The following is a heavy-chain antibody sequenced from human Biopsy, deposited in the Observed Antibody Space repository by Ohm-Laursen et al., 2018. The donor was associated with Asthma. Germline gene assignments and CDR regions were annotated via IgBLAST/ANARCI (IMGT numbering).Heavy chain of an antibody. V-gene: IGHV1-18*04. CDR1: GYTFSNYA. CDR3: VRDKVVVVPGSKGPTDWFDP. D-gene: IGHD2-15*01. CDR2: ISGYNGDT. Sequence: ASVKASCNASGYTFSNYAISWVRQAPGQGLEWMGWISGYNGDTKFAQNVKGRLSLTTDTSTSTAYMELRSLTSDDTAVYYCVRDKVVVVPGSKGPTDWFDPWGQGTLVTVSS. J-gene: IGHJ5*02.